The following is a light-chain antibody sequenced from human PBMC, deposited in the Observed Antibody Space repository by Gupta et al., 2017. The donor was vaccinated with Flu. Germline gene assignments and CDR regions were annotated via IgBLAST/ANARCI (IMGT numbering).Light chain of an antibody. CDR1: SSDVGDFNY. CDR2: EVT. CDR3: SSYASSLLV. Sequence: QSALTQPASVSGSPGQSITISCTGASSDVGDFNYVSWYQQHPGKAPKLMIYEVTNRPSGVSNRFSGSKSGNTASLTISGLQAEDEADYYCSSYASSLLVFGGGTKLTVL. J-gene: IGLJ3*02. V-gene: IGLV2-14*01.